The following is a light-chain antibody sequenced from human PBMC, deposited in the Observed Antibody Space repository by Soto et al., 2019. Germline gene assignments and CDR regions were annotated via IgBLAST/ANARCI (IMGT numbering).Light chain of an antibody. Sequence: QPVLTQPPSASGTPGQRVTISCSGGSSNIGTNTVNWYQQLPGTAPKLLIYSSNQRPSGVPDRFSGSKSGTSASLAISGLQSEDEAVYYCAAWDDRLNGYVFGTGTQLTVL. CDR2: SSN. V-gene: IGLV1-44*01. CDR3: AAWDDRLNGYV. CDR1: SSNIGTNT. J-gene: IGLJ1*01.